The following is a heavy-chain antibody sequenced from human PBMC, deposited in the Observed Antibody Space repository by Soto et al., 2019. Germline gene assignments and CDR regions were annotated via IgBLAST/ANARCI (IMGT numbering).Heavy chain of an antibody. CDR1: GGSFSDYS. J-gene: IGHJ5*02. D-gene: IGHD3-10*01. CDR3: ARASGWFDP. V-gene: IGHV4-34*01. Sequence: SETLSLTCAVYGGSFSDYSWSWTRQPPGKGLEWIGEINHSGSTNYNPSLKSRVTISVDTSKNQFSLKLSSVTAADTAVYYCARASGWFDPWGQGTLVTVSS. CDR2: INHSGST.